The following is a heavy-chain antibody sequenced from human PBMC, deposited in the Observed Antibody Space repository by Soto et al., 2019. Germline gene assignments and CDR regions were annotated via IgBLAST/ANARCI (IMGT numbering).Heavy chain of an antibody. D-gene: IGHD2-2*01. CDR2: IYYSGNT. CDR1: GGSISSGDYY. J-gene: IGHJ6*02. CDR3: ARDYLVPAAAYYYGMDV. Sequence: SETLSLTCTVSGGSISSGDYYWSWIRQPPGKGLEWIGYIYYSGNTYYNPSLKSRVTISVDTSKNQFSLKLSSVTAADTAVYYCARDYLVPAAAYYYGMDVWGQGTTVTVSS. V-gene: IGHV4-30-4*01.